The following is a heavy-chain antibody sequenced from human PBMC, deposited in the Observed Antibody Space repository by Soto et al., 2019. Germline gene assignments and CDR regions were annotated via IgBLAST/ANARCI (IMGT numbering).Heavy chain of an antibody. Sequence: GGSLRLSCAASGFTVSSNYMSWVRQAPGKGLEWVSVIYSGGSTYYADSVKGRFTISRDNSKNTLYLQMNSLRAEDTAVYYCARDATWFGEDAFDIWGQGTMVTVSS. V-gene: IGHV3-66*01. CDR3: ARDATWFGEDAFDI. D-gene: IGHD3-10*01. CDR1: GFTVSSNY. CDR2: IYSGGST. J-gene: IGHJ3*02.